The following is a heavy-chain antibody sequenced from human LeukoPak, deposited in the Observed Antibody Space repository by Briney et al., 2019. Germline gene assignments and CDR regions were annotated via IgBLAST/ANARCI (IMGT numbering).Heavy chain of an antibody. D-gene: IGHD6-13*01. CDR2: IYISGTT. Sequence: PGGSLRLSCAASGFTVSSNYMNCVRQAPGKGREWVSVIYISGTTYYVDSVKGRFTISRDNSRNTVYLQMNSLRAEDTAVYFCARSKPPAVKDYYGLDVWGQGTTVTVSS. V-gene: IGHV3-66*01. CDR1: GFTVSSNY. CDR3: ARSKPPAVKDYYGLDV. J-gene: IGHJ6*02.